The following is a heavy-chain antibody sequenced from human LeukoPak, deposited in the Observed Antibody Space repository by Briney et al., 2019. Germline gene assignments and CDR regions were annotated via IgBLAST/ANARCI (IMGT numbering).Heavy chain of an antibody. D-gene: IGHD3/OR15-3a*01. CDR1: GFNFSDSE. J-gene: IGHJ4*02. Sequence: GGSLRLSCAASGFNFSDSEMNWVRQAPGKGLEWVSYISSSGTTIYYADSVKGRFTISGDNAKNSLYLQMNSLRAEDTAVYYCARGVPTGYYTSCYDYWGQGTLVTVSS. CDR2: ISSSGTTI. V-gene: IGHV3-48*03. CDR3: ARGVPTGYYTSCYDY.